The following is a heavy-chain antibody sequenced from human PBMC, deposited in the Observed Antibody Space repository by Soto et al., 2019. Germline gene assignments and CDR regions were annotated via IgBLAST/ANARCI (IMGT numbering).Heavy chain of an antibody. D-gene: IGHD6-19*01. CDR2: IYYSGST. J-gene: IGHJ4*02. Sequence: SETLSLTCTVSGGSISSYYWSWIRQPPGKGLEWIGYIYYSGSTNYNPSLKSRVTISVDTSKNQFSLKLSSVTAADTAVYYCARLYDQWLDRKYYFDYWGQGTLVTVSS. CDR1: GGSISSYY. V-gene: IGHV4-59*01. CDR3: ARLYDQWLDRKYYFDY.